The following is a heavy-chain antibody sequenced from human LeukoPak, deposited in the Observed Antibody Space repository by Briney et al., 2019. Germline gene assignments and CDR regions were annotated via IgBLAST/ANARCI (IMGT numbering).Heavy chain of an antibody. V-gene: IGHV1-8*03. CDR3: ARGPRFGVVNPNWFDP. J-gene: IGHJ5*02. D-gene: IGHD3-3*01. CDR1: GHTFTSYD. Sequence: ASVXVSCKASGHTFTSYDINWVRQATGQGLEWMGWMNPNSGNTGYAQKFQGRVTITRNTSISTAYMELSSLRSEDTAVYYCARGPRFGVVNPNWFDPWGQGTLVTVSS. CDR2: MNPNSGNT.